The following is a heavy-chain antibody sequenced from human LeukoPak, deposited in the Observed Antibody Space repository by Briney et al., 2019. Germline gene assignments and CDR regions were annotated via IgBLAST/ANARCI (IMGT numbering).Heavy chain of an antibody. V-gene: IGHV3-21*01. CDR3: ARTGNYYDSSGYFDY. CDR2: ISSSSSYI. D-gene: IGHD3-22*01. Sequence: GGSLRLSCAASGFTFSSYSMDWVRQAPGKGLEWVSSISSSSSYIYYADSVKGRFTISRDNTKNSLYLQMNSLRAEDTAVYYCARTGNYYDSSGYFDYWGQGTLVTVSS. J-gene: IGHJ4*02. CDR1: GFTFSSYS.